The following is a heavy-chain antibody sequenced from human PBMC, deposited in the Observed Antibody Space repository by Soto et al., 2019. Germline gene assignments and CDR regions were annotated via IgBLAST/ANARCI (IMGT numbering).Heavy chain of an antibody. Sequence: PGGSLRLSCAVSGFTFSSYVMHWVRQAPGKGLEWVAAISYDGSKKKYADSVKGRFTISRDNSKNTLYLQMNSLRGEDTAVYYCAKDPASIAYYFDYWGQGTLVTVSS. V-gene: IGHV3-30*18. J-gene: IGHJ4*02. CDR1: GFTFSSYV. CDR3: AKDPASIAYYFDY. CDR2: ISYDGSKK.